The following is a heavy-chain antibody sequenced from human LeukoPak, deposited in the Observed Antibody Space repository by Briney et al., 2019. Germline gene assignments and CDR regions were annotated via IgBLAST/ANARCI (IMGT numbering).Heavy chain of an antibody. D-gene: IGHD3-10*01. CDR2: IKRDGSEK. Sequence: PGGSLRLSCAASGFTFSSYWMSWVRQAPGKGLEWVAKIKRDGSEKYYVDSVKGRLTISRDNAENSLYLQMNSLRAEDTAVYYCARARDYGSGRANAFDIWGQGTMVTVSS. CDR3: ARARDYGSGRANAFDI. V-gene: IGHV3-7*05. J-gene: IGHJ3*02. CDR1: GFTFSSYW.